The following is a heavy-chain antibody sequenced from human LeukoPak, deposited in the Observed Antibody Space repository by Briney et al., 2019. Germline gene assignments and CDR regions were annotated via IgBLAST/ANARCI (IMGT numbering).Heavy chain of an antibody. CDR2: IKQDGSEK. J-gene: IGHJ4*02. Sequence: GSLRLSCAASGFTFSSYWMTWVRQPPGKGLESVANIKQDGSEKYYLDSVKGRFTISRDNSKDSLYLQMNTLRAEDTAVYFCARGQRGYISWGQGTLVTVSS. CDR3: ARGQRGYIS. V-gene: IGHV3-7*01. CDR1: GFTFSSYW. D-gene: IGHD5-18*01.